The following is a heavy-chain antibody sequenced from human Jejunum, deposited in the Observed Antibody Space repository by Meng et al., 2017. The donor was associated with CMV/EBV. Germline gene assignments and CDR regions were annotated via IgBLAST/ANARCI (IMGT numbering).Heavy chain of an antibody. CDR2: IKQDGSAQ. V-gene: IGHV3-7*01. CDR1: GFTFSTYW. J-gene: IGHJ4*02. Sequence: SCASSGFTFSTYWMTWVRQAPGKGLEWVANIKQDGSAQYYVDSVKGRFTSSRDNAKNSLFLQMNSLRAEDTAMYYCARNARGSGYWGQGTLVTVSS. D-gene: IGHD3-10*01. CDR3: ARNARGSGY.